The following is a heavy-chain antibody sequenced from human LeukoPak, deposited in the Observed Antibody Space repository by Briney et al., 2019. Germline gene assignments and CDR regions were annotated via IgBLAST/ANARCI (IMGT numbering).Heavy chain of an antibody. CDR1: GFTFSSYW. CDR2: INHSGST. CDR3: ATTNVLLWFGELSKTAYFDY. J-gene: IGHJ4*02. D-gene: IGHD3-10*01. Sequence: KSGGSLRLSCAASGFTFSSYWMSWIRQPPGKGLEWIGEINHSGSTNYNPSLKSRVTISVDTSKNQFSLKLSSVTAADTAVYYCATTNVLLWFGELSKTAYFDYWGQGTLVTVSS. V-gene: IGHV4-34*08.